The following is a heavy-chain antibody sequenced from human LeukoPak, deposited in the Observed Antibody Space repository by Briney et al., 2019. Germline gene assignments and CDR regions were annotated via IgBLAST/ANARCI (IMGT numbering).Heavy chain of an antibody. CDR2: IRSSSSTI. CDR1: GFTFSSYS. D-gene: IGHD3-10*01. Sequence: GGSLRLSCAASGFTFSSYSMNWVRQAPGKGLEWVSYIRSSSSTIYYADSVKGRFTISRDNAKNSLYLQMNSLRAEDTAVYYCARDAAYYYGSGSYWVDYWGQGTLVTVSS. V-gene: IGHV3-48*01. CDR3: ARDAAYYYGSGSYWVDY. J-gene: IGHJ4*02.